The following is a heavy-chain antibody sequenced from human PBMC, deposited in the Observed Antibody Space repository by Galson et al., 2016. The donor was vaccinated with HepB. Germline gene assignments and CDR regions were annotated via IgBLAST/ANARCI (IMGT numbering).Heavy chain of an antibody. CDR1: GFTVSTNY. CDR3: ARPLPNVGYGMVV. J-gene: IGHJ6*02. Sequence: SLRLSCAASGFTVSTNYMSWVRQAPGKGLEWVSVIYGGGSKTYADSVKGRFTISRHNSKNTLYLQMNSLRTEDTAVYYCARPLPNVGYGMVVWGQGTTVTVSS. V-gene: IGHV3-53*04. D-gene: IGHD2-15*01. CDR2: IYGGGSK.